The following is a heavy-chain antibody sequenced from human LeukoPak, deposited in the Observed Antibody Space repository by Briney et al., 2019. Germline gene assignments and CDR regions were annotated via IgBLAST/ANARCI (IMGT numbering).Heavy chain of an antibody. J-gene: IGHJ3*02. CDR2: IYYSGST. D-gene: IGHD3-22*01. Sequence: PSETLSLTCTVSGGSISSSSYYWGWIRQPPGKGLEWIGSIYYSGSTYYNPSLKSRVTISVDTSKNQFSLKLSSVTAADTAVYYCARLLDPMIVVVHDAFDIWGQGTMVTVSS. V-gene: IGHV4-39*01. CDR1: GGSISSSSYY. CDR3: ARLLDPMIVVVHDAFDI.